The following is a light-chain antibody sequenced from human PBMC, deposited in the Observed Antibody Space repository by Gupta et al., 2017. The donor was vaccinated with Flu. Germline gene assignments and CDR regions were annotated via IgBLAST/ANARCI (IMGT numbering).Light chain of an antibody. CDR2: KAS. Sequence: AQSPSTLSSSVGDRVTITCRVSQNIEDWLAWYQQKPGKAPQLLIYKASKLEGAVPSRFGGSGFGTEFTLTISSLQPDDSAIYYCQNYNYHFGGGTKVEIK. CDR3: QNYNYH. J-gene: IGKJ4*01. CDR1: QNIEDW. V-gene: IGKV1-5*03.